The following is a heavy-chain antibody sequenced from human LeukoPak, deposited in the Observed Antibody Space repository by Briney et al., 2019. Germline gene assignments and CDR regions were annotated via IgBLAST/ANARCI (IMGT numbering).Heavy chain of an antibody. CDR1: GFTFSSYA. V-gene: IGHV3-23*01. CDR2: ISGSGGST. D-gene: IGHD3-10*01. J-gene: IGHJ4*02. CDR3: AKAPYYYGSGSGIDY. Sequence: GGSLRLSCAASGFTFSSYAMSWVRQAPGKGLEWVSAISGSGGSTYHADSVKGRFTISRDNSKNTLYLQMNSLRAEDTAVYYCAKAPYYYGSGSGIDYWGQGTLVTVSS.